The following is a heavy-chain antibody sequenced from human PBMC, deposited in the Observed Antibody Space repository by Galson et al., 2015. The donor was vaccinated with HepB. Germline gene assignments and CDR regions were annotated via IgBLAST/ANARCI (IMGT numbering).Heavy chain of an antibody. CDR1: GFSISGHW. Sequence: SLRLSCAASGFSISGHWMSWVRQAPGKGLEWVANIKYDGSEKNYVDSVKGRFAISRDNAKNSLSLQMNSLRAEDTAVYYCAWRNNMNVWGKGTTVTVSS. CDR2: IKYDGSEK. CDR3: AWRNNMNV. V-gene: IGHV3-7*03. J-gene: IGHJ6*04.